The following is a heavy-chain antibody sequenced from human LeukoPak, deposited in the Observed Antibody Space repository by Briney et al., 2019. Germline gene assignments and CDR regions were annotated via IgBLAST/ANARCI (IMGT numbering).Heavy chain of an antibody. V-gene: IGHV3-23*01. CDR1: GFTFSSYA. J-gene: IGHJ4*02. CDR2: ISGSGGST. Sequence: GGSLRLSCAASGFTFSSYAMSWVRQAPGKGLEWVSAISGSGGSTYYADSVKGRFTISRDNSKNSLYLQMNSLRAEDTALYYCAKGYSSGWWGAGDYWGQGTLVTVSS. CDR3: AKGYSSGWWGAGDY. D-gene: IGHD6-19*01.